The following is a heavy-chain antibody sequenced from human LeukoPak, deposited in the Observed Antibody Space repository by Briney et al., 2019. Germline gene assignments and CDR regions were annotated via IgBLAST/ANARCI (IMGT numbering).Heavy chain of an antibody. CDR2: ISAYNGNT. CDR3: ARDTNYDYVWGKEFDP. CDR1: GYTFTSYG. J-gene: IGHJ5*02. Sequence: ASVNVSCKASGYTFTSYGISWVRQAPGQGREWMGWISAYNGNTNYAQKLQGRVTMTTDTSTSTAYMELRSLRSEDTAVYYCARDTNYDYVWGKEFDPWGQGTLVTVSS. V-gene: IGHV1-18*04. D-gene: IGHD3-16*01.